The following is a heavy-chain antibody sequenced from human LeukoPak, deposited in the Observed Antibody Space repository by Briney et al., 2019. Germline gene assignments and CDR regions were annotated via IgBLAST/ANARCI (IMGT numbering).Heavy chain of an antibody. Sequence: PGGSLRLSYAASGFTFSSYAMSWVRQAPGTGLEWVSSISGSGASTYYADSVKGRFTISRDNSKNTLYLQMNSLRAEDTAVYYCAKDLGFIVGGGYWGQGTLVTVSS. CDR2: ISGSGAST. J-gene: IGHJ4*02. CDR3: AKDLGFIVGGGY. CDR1: GFTFSSYA. V-gene: IGHV3-23*01. D-gene: IGHD1-26*01.